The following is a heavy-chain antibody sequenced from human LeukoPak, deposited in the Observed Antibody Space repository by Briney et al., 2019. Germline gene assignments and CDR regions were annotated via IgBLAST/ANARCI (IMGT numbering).Heavy chain of an antibody. V-gene: IGHV3-74*01. D-gene: IGHD3-22*01. CDR2: INGDGSDT. Sequence: GGSLRLSCAASGFTFKLYWMHWVRQVPGKGPVWVARINGDGSDTVYADSVKGRFTISRDDAKNMLFLQMNSLRGEDTAVYHCVRGGPSTWFWGQGTLVTVSS. CDR1: GFTFKLYW. CDR3: VRGGPSTWF. J-gene: IGHJ4*02.